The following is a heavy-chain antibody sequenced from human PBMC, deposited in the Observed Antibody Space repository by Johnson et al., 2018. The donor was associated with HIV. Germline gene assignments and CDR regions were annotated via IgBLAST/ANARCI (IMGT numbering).Heavy chain of an antibody. V-gene: IGHV3-30-3*01. CDR3: ARDNLRQLDAFDI. CDR1: GFTFSSYA. Sequence: QVQLVESGGGVVQPGRSLRLSCAASGFTFSSYAMHWVRQAPGKGLEWVAVISYDGSNKYYADSVKGRFTISRANSKNTLYLTMNSLRAEDTAVYYCARDNLRQLDAFDIWGQGTMVTVSS. CDR2: ISYDGSNK. D-gene: IGHD3-16*01. J-gene: IGHJ3*02.